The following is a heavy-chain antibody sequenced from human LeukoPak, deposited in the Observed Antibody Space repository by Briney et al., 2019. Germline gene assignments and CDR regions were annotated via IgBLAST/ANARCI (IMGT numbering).Heavy chain of an antibody. J-gene: IGHJ4*02. CDR2: IYSGGST. CDR3: ARVTTYSVYEFDS. D-gene: IGHD5/OR15-5a*01. CDR1: GFTVSHNY. Sequence: PGGSLRLSCAASGFTVSHNYMSWVRQAPGKGLEWVSVIYSGGSTYYADSVKGRFTISRDNSKNTLYLQMNSLRAEDTAVYYCARVTTYSVYEFDSWGQGTLVTVSS. V-gene: IGHV3-53*01.